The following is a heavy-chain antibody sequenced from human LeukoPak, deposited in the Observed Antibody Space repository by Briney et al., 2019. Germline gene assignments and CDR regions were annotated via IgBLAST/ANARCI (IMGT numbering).Heavy chain of an antibody. CDR1: GGTFSSYA. Sequence: SVKVSCKASGGTFSSYAISWVRQAPGQGLEWMGGIIPVFGTANYAQKFQGRVTITADKSTSTAYMELSSLRSEDTAVYYCARGRYFDWLLDYWGQGTLVTVSS. CDR2: IIPVFGTA. J-gene: IGHJ4*02. CDR3: ARGRYFDWLLDY. D-gene: IGHD3-9*01. V-gene: IGHV1-69*06.